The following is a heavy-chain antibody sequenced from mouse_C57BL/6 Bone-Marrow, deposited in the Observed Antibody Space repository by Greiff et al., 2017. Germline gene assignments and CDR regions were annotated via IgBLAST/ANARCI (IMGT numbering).Heavy chain of an antibody. CDR3: ARRLRRSYAMDY. D-gene: IGHD2-4*01. CDR1: GYTFTSYG. J-gene: IGHJ4*01. CDR2: IYPRSGNT. Sequence: QVQLKQSGAELARPGASVKLSCKASGYTFTSYGISWVKQRTGQGLEWIGEIYPRSGNTYYNEKFKGKATLTVDKSSSTAYMELRSLTSEDSAVYFCARRLRRSYAMDYWGQGTSVTVSS. V-gene: IGHV1-81*01.